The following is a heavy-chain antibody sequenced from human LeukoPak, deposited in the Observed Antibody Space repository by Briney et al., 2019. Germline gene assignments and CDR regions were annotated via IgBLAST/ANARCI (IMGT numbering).Heavy chain of an antibody. J-gene: IGHJ4*02. D-gene: IGHD3-22*01. CDR2: INPNSGGT. Sequence: GGSLRLSCAASGYTFTGYYMHWVRQAPGQGLEWMGWINPNSGGTNYAQKFQGRVTMTRDTSISTAYMELSRLRSDDTAVYYCARMLVESDYWGQGTLVTVSS. CDR1: GYTFTGYY. CDR3: ARMLVESDY. V-gene: IGHV1-2*02.